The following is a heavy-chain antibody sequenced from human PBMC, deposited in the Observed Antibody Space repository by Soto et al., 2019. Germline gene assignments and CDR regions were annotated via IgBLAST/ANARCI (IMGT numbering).Heavy chain of an antibody. CDR3: ARRTIFWPRDAFDI. D-gene: IGHD3-9*01. CDR1: GGSISSSSYY. Sequence: QLQLQESGPGLVKPSETLSLTCTVSGGSISSSSYYWGWIRQPPGKGLEWIGSIYYSGSTYYNPSLKSRVTISVDTSKNQFSLKLSSVTAADTAVYYCARRTIFWPRDAFDIWGQGTMVTVSS. V-gene: IGHV4-39*01. CDR2: IYYSGST. J-gene: IGHJ3*02.